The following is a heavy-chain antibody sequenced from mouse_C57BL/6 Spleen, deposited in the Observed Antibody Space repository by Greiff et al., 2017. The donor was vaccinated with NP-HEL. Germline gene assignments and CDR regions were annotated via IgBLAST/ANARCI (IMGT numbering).Heavy chain of an antibody. CDR2: INPNNGGT. CDR3: VGCRNYYGSRVLYYFDY. V-gene: IGHV1-26*01. D-gene: IGHD1-1*01. Sequence: EVKLMESGPELVKPGASVKISCKASGYTFTDYYMNWVKQSHGKSLEWIGDINPNNGGTSYNQKFKGKATLTVDKSSSTAYMGLRSLTSEDSAVYYCVGCRNYYGSRVLYYFDYWGQGTTLTVSS. CDR1: GYTFTDYY. J-gene: IGHJ2*01.